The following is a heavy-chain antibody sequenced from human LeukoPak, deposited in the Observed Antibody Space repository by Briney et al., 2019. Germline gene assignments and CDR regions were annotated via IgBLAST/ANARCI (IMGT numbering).Heavy chain of an antibody. CDR3: ARDWNPDYYYYMDV. D-gene: IGHD1-1*01. J-gene: IGHJ6*03. Sequence: GGSLRLSCAASGFTFSSYWMSWVRQAPGKGLEWVANIKQDGSEKYYVDSVKGRFTISRDNAKNSLYLQMNSLRAEDTAVYYCARDWNPDYYYYMDVWGKGTTVTVSS. CDR2: IKQDGSEK. V-gene: IGHV3-7*01. CDR1: GFTFSSYW.